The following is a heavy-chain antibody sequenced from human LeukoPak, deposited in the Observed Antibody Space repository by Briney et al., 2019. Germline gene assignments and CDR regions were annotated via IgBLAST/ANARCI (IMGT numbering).Heavy chain of an antibody. V-gene: IGHV3-48*04. CDR3: ARDDSSSWYSVDY. CDR1: GFTFSSYG. D-gene: IGHD6-13*01. J-gene: IGHJ4*02. Sequence: GGSLRLSCAASGFTFSSYGMHWVRQAPGKGLEWVSYISSSGSTIYYADSVKGRFTISRDNAKNSLYLQMNSLRAEDTAVYYCARDDSSSWYSVDYWGQGTLVTVSS. CDR2: ISSSGSTI.